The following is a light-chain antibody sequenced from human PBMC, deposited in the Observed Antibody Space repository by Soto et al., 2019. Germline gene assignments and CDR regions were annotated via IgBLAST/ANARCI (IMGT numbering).Light chain of an antibody. J-gene: IGLJ3*02. CDR1: SSNIGAGYD. Sequence: QTVVTQPPSVSGAPGQRVTISCTGSSSNIGAGYDVHWYQQPPGTAPKLLIYGNSDRPSGVPDRFSGSKSGTSAALAITGLQAEDEADDYCQSYDSRLSGSVFGGGTKLTVL. CDR3: QSYDSRLSGSV. CDR2: GNS. V-gene: IGLV1-40*01.